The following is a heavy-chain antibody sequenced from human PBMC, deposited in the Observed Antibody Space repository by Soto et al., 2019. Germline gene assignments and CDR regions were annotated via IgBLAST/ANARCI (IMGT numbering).Heavy chain of an antibody. CDR2: IYYSGST. Sequence: SETLSLTCTVSGGSISSGGYYWSWIRQHPGKGLEWIGYIYYSGSTYYSPSLKSRVTISVDTPKNQFSLKLSSVTAADTAVYYCARDMVRGVTGMDVWGQGTTVTVSS. J-gene: IGHJ6*02. CDR3: ARDMVRGVTGMDV. CDR1: GGSISSGGYY. D-gene: IGHD3-10*01. V-gene: IGHV4-31*03.